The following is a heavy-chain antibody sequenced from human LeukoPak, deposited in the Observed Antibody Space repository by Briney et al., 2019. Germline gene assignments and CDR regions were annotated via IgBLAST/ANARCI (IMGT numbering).Heavy chain of an antibody. Sequence: SQTLSLTCTVAGGSISSVTYFWTWIRQPAWKGLEWIGRIDTSGSTNYNPSLKSRVTISVDTSKSQFSLKLSFVTAADTAVYYCARVAYYYDNSGYHYYFDYWGQGTLVTVSS. V-gene: IGHV4-61*02. J-gene: IGHJ4*02. D-gene: IGHD3-22*01. CDR3: ARVAYYYDNSGYHYYFDY. CDR1: GGSISSVTYF. CDR2: IDTSGST.